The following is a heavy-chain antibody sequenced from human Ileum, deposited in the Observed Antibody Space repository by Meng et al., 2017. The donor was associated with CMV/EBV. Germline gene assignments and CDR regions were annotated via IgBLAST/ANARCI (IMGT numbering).Heavy chain of an antibody. CDR2: ISSISHYI. CDR3: ARDLSRQQPLGFDY. CDR1: GFTFSSFS. Sequence: GESLKISCAASGFTFSSFSMNWVRQAPGKGLEWVSTISSISHYIYYADSVRGRFTISRDNAKNSVYLQMNSLRAEDTAVYYCARDLSRQQPLGFDYWGQGTLVT. D-gene: IGHD6-6*01. J-gene: IGHJ4*02. V-gene: IGHV3-21*01.